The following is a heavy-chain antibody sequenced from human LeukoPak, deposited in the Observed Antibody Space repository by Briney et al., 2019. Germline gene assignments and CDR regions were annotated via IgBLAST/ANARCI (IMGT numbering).Heavy chain of an antibody. D-gene: IGHD2-2*01. Sequence: PSQTLSLTYTVCGGSISSGDYYSSWIRQPPGKGLEWIGYIYYSGSTYYNPSLKSRVTMSVDTSKNQFSLKLSSVTAADTAVDYCASELTYADYWGQGTLVTVSS. V-gene: IGHV4-30-4*01. CDR3: ASELTYADY. CDR2: IYYSGST. CDR1: GGSISSGDYY. J-gene: IGHJ4*02.